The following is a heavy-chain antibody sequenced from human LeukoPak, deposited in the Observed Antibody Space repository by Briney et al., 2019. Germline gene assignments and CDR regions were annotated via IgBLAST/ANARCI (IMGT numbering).Heavy chain of an antibody. CDR2: IYHTGST. CDR1: GGSVSDYY. V-gene: IGHV4-59*02. J-gene: IGHJ4*02. Sequence: SETLSLTCTISGGSVSDYYWSWIRQSPGKGLEWIGYIYHTGSTSYSPSLKSRVTISADTSQSQFSLKLSSVTAADTAVYYCASRKLGNDYWGQGTLVTVSS. D-gene: IGHD7-27*01. CDR3: ASRKLGNDY.